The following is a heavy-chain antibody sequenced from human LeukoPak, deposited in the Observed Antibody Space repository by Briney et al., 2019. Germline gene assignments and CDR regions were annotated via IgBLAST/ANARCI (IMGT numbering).Heavy chain of an antibody. V-gene: IGHV7-4-1*02. CDR2: INTNTGNP. J-gene: IGHJ6*03. D-gene: IGHD3-3*01. CDR1: GYTFSDYY. Sequence: ASVKVPCTASGYTFSDYYIHWLRQAPGQGLEWMGWINTNTGNPTYAQGFTGRFVFSLDTSVSTAYLQISSLKAEDTAVYYCARDRFRSFLRGSSYYYYMDVWGKGTTVTVSS. CDR3: ARDRFRSFLRGSSYYYYMDV.